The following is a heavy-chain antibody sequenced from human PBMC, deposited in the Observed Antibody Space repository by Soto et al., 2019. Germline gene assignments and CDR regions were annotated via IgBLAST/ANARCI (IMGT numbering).Heavy chain of an antibody. CDR3: ARDGGRRAYQP. J-gene: IGHJ5*02. Sequence: PGGSLRLSCAASGFTFSSYSMNWVRQAPGKGLEWVSSISSSSYIYYADSVKGRFTISRDNAKNSLYLQMNSLRAEDTAVYYCARDGGRRAYQPWGQGTLVTVSS. CDR2: ISSSSYI. V-gene: IGHV3-21*01. CDR1: GFTFSSYS. D-gene: IGHD2-2*01.